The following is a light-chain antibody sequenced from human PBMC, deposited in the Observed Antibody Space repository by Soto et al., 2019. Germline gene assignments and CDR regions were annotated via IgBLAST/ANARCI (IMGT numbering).Light chain of an antibody. Sequence: DIQMTQSPSTLSASVGDRVTITCRASESISTWLAWFQQKPGKAPKLLIYKASSLESEVSSRFTGSGSGTEFTLTISSLQPDDLATYYSQQYNSYSYTFGQGTKLEIK. CDR1: ESISTW. V-gene: IGKV1-5*03. CDR3: QQYNSYSYT. CDR2: KAS. J-gene: IGKJ2*01.